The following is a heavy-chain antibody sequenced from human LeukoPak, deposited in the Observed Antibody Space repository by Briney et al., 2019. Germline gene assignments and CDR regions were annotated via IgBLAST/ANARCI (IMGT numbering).Heavy chain of an antibody. CDR2: IYTSGST. Sequence: SETLSLTCTVSGGSISSYYWSWIRQPAGKGLEWIGRIYTSGSTNYNPSLKSRVTMSVDTSKNQFSLKLSSVTAADTAVYYCARGPETPPYATRGSYYFDYWGQGTLVTVSP. D-gene: IGHD3-10*01. CDR1: GGSISSYY. V-gene: IGHV4-4*07. J-gene: IGHJ4*02. CDR3: ARGPETPPYATRGSYYFDY.